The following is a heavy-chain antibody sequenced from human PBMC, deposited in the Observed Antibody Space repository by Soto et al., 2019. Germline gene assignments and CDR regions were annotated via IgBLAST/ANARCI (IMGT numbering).Heavy chain of an antibody. CDR2: IYYSGNT. V-gene: IGHV4-59*08. CDR3: ATSYCSGGSCHDY. CDR1: GGSISSYY. Sequence: SETLSLTCTVSGGSISSYYWSWIRQPPGKGLEWVGYIYYSGNTNYNPSLKSRVTISVDTSKNQFSLKLSSVTAADTAVYYCATSYCSGGSCHDYWGQGTLVTVSS. D-gene: IGHD2-15*01. J-gene: IGHJ4*02.